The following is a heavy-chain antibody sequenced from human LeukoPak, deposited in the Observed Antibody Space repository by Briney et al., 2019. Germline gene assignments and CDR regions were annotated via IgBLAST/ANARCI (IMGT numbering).Heavy chain of an antibody. CDR3: ARGRGYGGYDIDY. CDR2: INWNGGST. V-gene: IGHV3-20*04. D-gene: IGHD5-12*01. Sequence: GGSLRLSCTASGFTFYDYGMSWVRQAPGKGLEWVSGINWNGGSTGYSDSMKGRFTISSDGAKNSLYLQFNSLRAGDTAMYYCARGRGYGGYDIDYWGRGTLVTVSS. J-gene: IGHJ4*02. CDR1: GFTFYDYG.